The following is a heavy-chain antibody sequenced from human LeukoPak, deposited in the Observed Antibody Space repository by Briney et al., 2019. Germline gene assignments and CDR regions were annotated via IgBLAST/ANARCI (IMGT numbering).Heavy chain of an antibody. D-gene: IGHD3-3*01. V-gene: IGHV4-31*03. CDR1: GGSISSGGYY. J-gene: IGHJ6*02. Sequence: TSSETLSLTCTVSGGSISSGGYYWSGIRQHPGKGLEWIGYIYYSWSTYYNPSLKSRVTISVDTSKNQFSLKLTSVTAADTAVYYCARDRYDSYPMDVWGQGTTVTVSS. CDR3: ARDRYDSYPMDV. CDR2: IYYSWST.